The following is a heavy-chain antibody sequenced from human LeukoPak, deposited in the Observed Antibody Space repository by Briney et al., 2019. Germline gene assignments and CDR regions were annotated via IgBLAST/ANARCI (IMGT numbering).Heavy chain of an antibody. CDR3: ARGIRSDWHILGNDYFYYYMDV. CDR2: ISWNSGSI. CDR1: GFTFDDYA. J-gene: IGHJ6*03. D-gene: IGHD7-27*01. V-gene: IGHV3-9*01. Sequence: GGSLRLSCAASGFTFDDYAMHWVRQAPGKGLEWVSGISWNSGSIAYVASVKGRFTISRDSAKNSLYLQMNSLRAEDTAVYFCARGIRSDWHILGNDYFYYYMDVWGKGTTVIVSS.